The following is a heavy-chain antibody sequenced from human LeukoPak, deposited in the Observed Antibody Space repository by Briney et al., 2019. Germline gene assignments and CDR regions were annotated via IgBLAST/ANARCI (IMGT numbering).Heavy chain of an antibody. J-gene: IGHJ2*01. V-gene: IGHV4-61*02. D-gene: IGHD2-15*01. CDR2: IYTGGST. CDR1: GGSISSGSYY. Sequence: SETLSLTCTVSGGSISSGSYYWSWIRQPAGKGLEWIGRIYTGGSTNYNPSLKSRVTISVDTSKNQFSLKLSSVTAADTAVYYCARGHRYCSGGSCSFDLWGRGTLVTVSS. CDR3: ARGHRYCSGGSCSFDL.